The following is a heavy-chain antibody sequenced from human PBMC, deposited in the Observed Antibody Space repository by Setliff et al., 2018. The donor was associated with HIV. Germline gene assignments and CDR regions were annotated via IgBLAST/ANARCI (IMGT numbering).Heavy chain of an antibody. CDR1: GYAFSDYS. V-gene: IGHV1-2*06. CDR2: INPDSRGT. J-gene: IGHJ4*02. D-gene: IGHD3-9*01. CDR3: ALGPKGXAXTGKYYFDY. Sequence: ASVKVSCKTSGYAFSDYSIHGVRQAPGQGLEWVGRINPDSRGTNYAQTFQGRVTMTRDTSANTAYMELSRLRSDDTPVXYCALGPKGXAXTGKYYFDYWGQGTLVTVSS.